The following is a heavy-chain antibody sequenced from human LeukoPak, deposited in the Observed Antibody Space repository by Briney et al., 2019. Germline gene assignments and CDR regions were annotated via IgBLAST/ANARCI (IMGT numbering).Heavy chain of an antibody. D-gene: IGHD3-9*01. CDR2: FDPEDGET. V-gene: IGHV1-24*01. CDR3: ATPGGYFDARYYYYGMDV. CDR1: GYTLTELS. J-gene: IGHJ6*04. Sequence: ASVRVSCKVSGYTLTELSMHWVRQAPGKGLEWMGGFDPEDGETIYAQKFQGRVTMTEDTSTDTAYMELISLRSEDTAVYYCATPGGYFDARYYYYGMDVWGKGTTVTVSS.